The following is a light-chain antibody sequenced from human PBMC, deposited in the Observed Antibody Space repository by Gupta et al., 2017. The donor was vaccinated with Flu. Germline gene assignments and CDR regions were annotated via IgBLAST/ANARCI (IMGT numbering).Light chain of an antibody. J-gene: IGKJ1*01. CDR3: QKYNSAPWT. V-gene: IGKV1-27*01. CDR2: GAS. Sequence: GDRGTITCRASQGISNYLAWYQQKPGKVPKLLIYGASTLQSGVPSRFSGSASGTTFTLTIGSLQPEDVATYYCQKYNSAPWTFGQGTRVEIK. CDR1: QGISNY.